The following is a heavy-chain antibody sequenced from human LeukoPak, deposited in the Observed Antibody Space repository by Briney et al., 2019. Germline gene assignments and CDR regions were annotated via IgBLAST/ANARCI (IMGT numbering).Heavy chain of an antibody. CDR1: GYTFTSYA. Sequence: GASVKVSCKASGYTFTSYAMNWVRQAPGQGLEWMGWINTNTGNPTYAQGFTGRFVFSLDTSVSTAYLQISSLKAEDTAVYYCARDFWQQWEWGYNWFDPWGQGTLVTVSS. CDR3: ARDFWQQWEWGYNWFDP. CDR2: INTNTGNP. V-gene: IGHV7-4-1*02. J-gene: IGHJ5*02. D-gene: IGHD1-26*01.